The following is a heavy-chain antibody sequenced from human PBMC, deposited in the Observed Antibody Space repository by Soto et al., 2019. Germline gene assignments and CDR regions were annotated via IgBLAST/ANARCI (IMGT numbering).Heavy chain of an antibody. V-gene: IGHV1-18*01. CDR1: GYRLTSYG. CDR2: ISGHDGNT. D-gene: IGHD2-2*01. J-gene: IGHJ4*02. Sequence: GASVKASWKASGYRLTSYGISWVRQAPGQGLEWMGWISGHDGNTKYTQKVQGRVTVTTDTSTSTAYMDLRSLRSDDTAVYYFAREYRSSASCYGLDFWGQGILVTVSS. CDR3: AREYRSSASCYGLDF.